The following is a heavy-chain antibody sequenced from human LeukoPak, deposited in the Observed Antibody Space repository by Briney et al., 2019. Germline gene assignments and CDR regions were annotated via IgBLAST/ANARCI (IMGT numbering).Heavy chain of an antibody. CDR3: AREGRRDYVYFDH. CDR2: INYSGST. V-gene: IGHV4-59*01. CDR1: GGSISSYY. J-gene: IGHJ4*02. D-gene: IGHD4-17*01. Sequence: SETLSLTCTVSGGSISSYYWSWIRQPPGKGLEWLGYINYSGSTNYNPSLKSRVTMSVDTSKNQFSLKLSSVTAADTAMYYCAREGRRDYVYFDHWGQGSLVTVSS.